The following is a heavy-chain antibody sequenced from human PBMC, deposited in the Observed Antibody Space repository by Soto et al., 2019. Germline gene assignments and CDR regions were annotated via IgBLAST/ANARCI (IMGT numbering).Heavy chain of an antibody. CDR3: VRDRRDGDYF. J-gene: IGHJ4*02. Sequence: EVQLVASGGGLVQPGGSLRLSCAASGFTVSLNYMSWIRQAPGKGLEWVSVMYSGGDRYYADSVKDRFTISRDNSQNTLFLQMNSLRADDTAVYYGVRDRRDGDYFWGQGTRVTVSS. CDR1: GFTVSLNY. V-gene: IGHV3-66*01. D-gene: IGHD4-17*01. CDR2: MYSGGDR.